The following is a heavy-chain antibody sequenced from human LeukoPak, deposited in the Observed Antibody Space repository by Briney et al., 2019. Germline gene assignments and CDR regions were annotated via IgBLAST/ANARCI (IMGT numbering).Heavy chain of an antibody. CDR2: IYYSGST. J-gene: IGHJ5*02. CDR3: ARGGPPVTIFGVVISWFDP. Sequence: SVTLSLTCTVSGGSISSYYWSWIRQPPGKGLEWIGYIYYSGSTNYNPSLKSRVTISVDTSKNQFSLKLRSVTAADTAVYYCARGGPPVTIFGVVISWFDPWGQGTLVTVSS. V-gene: IGHV4-59*01. D-gene: IGHD3-3*01. CDR1: GGSISSYY.